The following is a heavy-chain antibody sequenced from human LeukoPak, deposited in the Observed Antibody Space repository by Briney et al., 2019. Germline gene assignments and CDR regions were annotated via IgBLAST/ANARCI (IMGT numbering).Heavy chain of an antibody. CDR3: VKPYSSSWLDAFDI. CDR2: ISSNGGSI. CDR1: GFTFSSYG. Sequence: PGGSLRLSCSASGFTFSSYGMHWVRQAPGKCLEYVSVISSNGGSIYYADSVKGRFTISRDNSKNTLYLQMSSLRAEDTAVYFCVKPYSSSWLDAFDIWGQGTMVTVSS. J-gene: IGHJ3*02. D-gene: IGHD6-13*01. V-gene: IGHV3-64D*06.